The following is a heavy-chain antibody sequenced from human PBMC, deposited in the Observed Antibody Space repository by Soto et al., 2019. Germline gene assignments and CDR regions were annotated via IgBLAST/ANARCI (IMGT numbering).Heavy chain of an antibody. J-gene: IGHJ6*02. CDR3: ARDRLVVVVAATGDYYGMDV. D-gene: IGHD2-15*01. CDR2: IWYDGSNK. V-gene: IGHV3-33*01. CDR1: GFTFSSYG. Sequence: QVQLVESGGGVVQPGRSLRLSCAASGFTFSSYGMHWVRQAPGKGLEWVAVIWYDGSNKYYADSVKGRFTISRDNSKNTLYLQMNSLRAEDTAVYYCARDRLVVVVAATGDYYGMDVWGQGTTVTVSS.